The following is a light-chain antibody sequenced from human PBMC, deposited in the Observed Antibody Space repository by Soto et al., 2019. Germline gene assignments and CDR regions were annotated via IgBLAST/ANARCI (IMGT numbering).Light chain of an antibody. Sequence: QSALTQPPSVSGSPGQSITISCTGTNSDVGSYNLVSWYQQHPGKAPKVIIYEVSERPSGVSDRFSGSKSGNTASLMISGLQAEDEADYYCCSYAGSSTQSYVFGSGTKV. CDR2: EVS. CDR1: NSDVGSYNL. CDR3: CSYAGSSTQSYV. V-gene: IGLV2-23*02. J-gene: IGLJ1*01.